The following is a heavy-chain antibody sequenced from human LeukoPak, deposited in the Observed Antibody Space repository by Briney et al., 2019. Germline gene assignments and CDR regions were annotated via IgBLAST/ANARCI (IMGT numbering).Heavy chain of an antibody. CDR1: GGTFSGYA. CDR3: ARDLGSYGSGSYPFDP. D-gene: IGHD3-10*01. J-gene: IGHJ5*02. CDR2: IIPIFGTA. V-gene: IGHV1-69*05. Sequence: GASVKVSCKASGGTFSGYAISWVRQAPGQGLEWMGGIIPIFGTANYAQKFQGRVTITTDESTSTAYMELSSLRSEDTAVYYCARDLGSYGSGSYPFDPWGQGTLVTVSS.